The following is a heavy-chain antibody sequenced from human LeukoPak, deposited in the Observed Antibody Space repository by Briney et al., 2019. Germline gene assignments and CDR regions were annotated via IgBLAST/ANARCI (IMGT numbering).Heavy chain of an antibody. CDR2: INPNSGGT. CDR3: ARVGIVGATTSYYYGMDV. Sequence: GASVKVSCKASGYTFTGYYMHWVRQAPGQGLEWMGWINPNSGGTNYAQKFQGRVTMTRDTSISTAYMELSRPRSDDTAVYYCARVGIVGATTSYYYGMDVWGQGTTVTVSS. V-gene: IGHV1-2*02. J-gene: IGHJ6*02. D-gene: IGHD1-26*01. CDR1: GYTFTGYY.